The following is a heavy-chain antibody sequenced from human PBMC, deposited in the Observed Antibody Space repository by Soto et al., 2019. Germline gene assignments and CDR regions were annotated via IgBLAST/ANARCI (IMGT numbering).Heavy chain of an antibody. CDR1: GYSFTSYY. CDR3: ARGRPLAGAGTGFDY. CDR2: INLSGGST. Sequence: ALLQVSCNASGYSFTSYYMHWVRQAAGQKLEWMGIINLSGGSTSYAQKFQGGVTMTRETSTSTSYMDLSRLRTEDKAVYYCARGRPLAGAGTGFDYWGQGILVTVSS. J-gene: IGHJ4*02. D-gene: IGHD6-19*01. V-gene: IGHV1-46*01.